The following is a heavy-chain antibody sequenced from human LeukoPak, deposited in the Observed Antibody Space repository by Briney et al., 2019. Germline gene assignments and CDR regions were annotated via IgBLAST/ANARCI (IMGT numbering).Heavy chain of an antibody. CDR1: GFTFSSYG. Sequence: PGGSLRLSCAASGFTFSSYGMHWVRQAPGKGLEWVAVIWYDGSNKYYADSVKGRFTISRDNSKNTLYLQMNSLRAEGTAVYYCAREGGRYCSSTSCYPMAFDYWGQGTLVTVSS. J-gene: IGHJ4*02. CDR2: IWYDGSNK. V-gene: IGHV3-33*01. CDR3: AREGGRYCSSTSCYPMAFDY. D-gene: IGHD2-2*01.